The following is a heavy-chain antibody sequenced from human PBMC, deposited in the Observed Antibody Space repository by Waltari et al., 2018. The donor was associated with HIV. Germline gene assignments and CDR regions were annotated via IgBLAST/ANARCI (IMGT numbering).Heavy chain of an antibody. CDR3: ARDAVEYYDSSGYNAFDF. D-gene: IGHD3-22*01. V-gene: IGHV4-38-2*02. CDR1: GYSISSGYS. J-gene: IGHJ4*02. CDR2: IYHSGST. Sequence: QVQLQESGPGLVKPSETLSLTCTVSGYSISSGYSWAWIRQPPGKGMEWIGSIYHSGSTYYNPSLKSRVTISVDTSKNQFTLNLSSVTAADTAVYYCARDAVEYYDSSGYNAFDFWGQGTLVTVS.